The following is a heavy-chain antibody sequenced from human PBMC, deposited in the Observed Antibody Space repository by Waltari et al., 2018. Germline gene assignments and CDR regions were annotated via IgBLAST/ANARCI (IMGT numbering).Heavy chain of an antibody. Sequence: QLQLQESGPGLVKPSETLSLPCTVSGGSISSSSYYWGWTRQPPGKGLEWIGSIYYSGSTYYNPSLKSRVTISVDTSKNQFSLKLSSVTAADTAVYYCASPAGYSYVLSNDAFDIWGQGTMVTVSS. CDR3: ASPAGYSYVLSNDAFDI. D-gene: IGHD5-18*01. CDR1: GGSISSSSYY. CDR2: IYYSGST. V-gene: IGHV4-39*01. J-gene: IGHJ3*02.